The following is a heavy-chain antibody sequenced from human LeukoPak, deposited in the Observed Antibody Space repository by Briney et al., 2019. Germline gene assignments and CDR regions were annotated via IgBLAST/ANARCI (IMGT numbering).Heavy chain of an antibody. V-gene: IGHV1-8*01. J-gene: IGHJ5*02. D-gene: IGHD3-22*01. CDR3: ARGGRYYYDSSGYYSQSNWFDP. Sequence: ASVKVSCRASGYTFTSYDINWVRQATGQGLEWMGWMNPNSGNTGYAQKFQGRVTMTRNTSISTAYMELSSLRSEDTAVYYCARGGRYYYDSSGYYSQSNWFDPWGQGTLVTVSS. CDR1: GYTFTSYD. CDR2: MNPNSGNT.